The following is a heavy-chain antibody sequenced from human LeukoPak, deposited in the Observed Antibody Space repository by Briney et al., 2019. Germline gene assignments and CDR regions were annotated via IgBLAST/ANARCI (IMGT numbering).Heavy chain of an antibody. Sequence: PGGSLRLSCAASGFTFSNAWMSWVRQAPGKGLEWVGRIKSKTDGGTTDYAAPVKGRFTISRDDSKNTLYLQMNSLKTEDTAVYYCTTDSRGSGSKSNNWFDPWGQGTLVTVSS. J-gene: IGHJ5*02. CDR1: GFTFSNAW. D-gene: IGHD3-10*01. V-gene: IGHV3-15*01. CDR3: TTDSRGSGSKSNNWFDP. CDR2: IKSKTDGGTT.